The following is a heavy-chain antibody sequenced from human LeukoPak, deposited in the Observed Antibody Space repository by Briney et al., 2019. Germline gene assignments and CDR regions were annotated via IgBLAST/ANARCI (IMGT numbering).Heavy chain of an antibody. CDR2: IRGSGGAT. V-gene: IGHV3-23*01. CDR1: GFTFSSYA. J-gene: IGHJ4*02. Sequence: RPGGSLRLSCAPSGFTFSSYAMSWVRQAPGKGLEWVSGIRGSGGATYYADSVKGRFTISRDNSKNTLYLQMNSLRAEDTAVYYCAKDRGVVQPYLFDYWGQGTLVTVSS. CDR3: AKDRGVVQPYLFDY. D-gene: IGHD3-10*01.